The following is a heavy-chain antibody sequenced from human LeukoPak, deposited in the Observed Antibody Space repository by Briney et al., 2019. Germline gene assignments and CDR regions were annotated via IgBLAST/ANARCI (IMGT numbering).Heavy chain of an antibody. V-gene: IGHV4-39*01. D-gene: IGHD3-22*01. J-gene: IGHJ4*02. CDR1: GGSISSSSYY. CDR2: IFYSGST. Sequence: PSETLSLTCTVSGGSISSSSYYWGWIRQPPGKGLEWIGTIFYSGSTYYNPSLKSRVTISVDTSKNQFSLNLSSVTAADTAVYYCARQGSSGYYSFDYWGQGTLVTVSS. CDR3: ARQGSSGYYSFDY.